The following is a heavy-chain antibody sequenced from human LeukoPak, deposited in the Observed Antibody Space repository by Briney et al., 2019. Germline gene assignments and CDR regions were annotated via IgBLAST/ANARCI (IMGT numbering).Heavy chain of an antibody. CDR3: AKDGCASCYHWDAFDI. D-gene: IGHD2-2*01. CDR1: GFTFSTNG. J-gene: IGHJ3*02. CDR2: ISGIGGRT. V-gene: IGHV3-23*01. Sequence: GGSLRLSCAASGFTFSTNGMNWVRQAPGKGLEWVSAISGIGGRTFYADSVKGRFTISRDNSKNTLYLQMSSLRAEDTAVYYCAKDGCASCYHWDAFDIWGQGTMVTVSS.